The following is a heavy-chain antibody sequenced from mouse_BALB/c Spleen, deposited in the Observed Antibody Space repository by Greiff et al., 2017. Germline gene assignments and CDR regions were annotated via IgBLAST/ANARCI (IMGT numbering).Heavy chain of an antibody. J-gene: IGHJ3*01. D-gene: IGHD2-4*01. CDR2: ISSGGST. Sequence: EVMLVESGGGLVKPGGSLKLSCAASGFTFSSYAMSWVRQTPEKRLEWVASISSGGSTYYPDSVKGRFTISRDNARNILYLQMSSLRSEDTAMYYCARGIYDYDAWFAYWGQGTLVTVSA. CDR3: ARGIYDYDAWFAY. V-gene: IGHV5-6-5*01. CDR1: GFTFSSYA.